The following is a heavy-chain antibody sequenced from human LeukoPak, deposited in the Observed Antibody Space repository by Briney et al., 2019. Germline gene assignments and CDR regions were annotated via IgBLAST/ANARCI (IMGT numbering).Heavy chain of an antibody. V-gene: IGHV3-33*01. CDR2: IWYDGSNK. CDR3: ARGVDYYENSGTIDY. J-gene: IGHJ4*02. D-gene: IGHD3-22*01. Sequence: GGSLRLSCTASGFTFSDYGMHWVRQPPGKGLEWVAIIWYDGSNKTYEDSVKGRFTISRDNSKNTLFLQMNSLRAEDTAVYYCARGVDYYENSGTIDYWGQGTLVTVSS. CDR1: GFTFSDYG.